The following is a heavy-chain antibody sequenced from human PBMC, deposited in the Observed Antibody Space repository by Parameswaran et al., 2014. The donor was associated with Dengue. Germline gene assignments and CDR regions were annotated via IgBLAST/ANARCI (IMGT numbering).Heavy chain of an antibody. D-gene: IGHD3-22*01. V-gene: IGHV3-53*04. Sequence: QMPGKGLEWVSVIYSGGSTYYADSVKGRFTISRHNSKNTLYLQMNSLRAEDTAVYYCVVGVGDYDSSGHHRVYYMDVWGKGTTVTVSS. CDR3: VVGVGDYDSSGHHRVYYMDV. J-gene: IGHJ6*03. CDR2: IYSGGST.